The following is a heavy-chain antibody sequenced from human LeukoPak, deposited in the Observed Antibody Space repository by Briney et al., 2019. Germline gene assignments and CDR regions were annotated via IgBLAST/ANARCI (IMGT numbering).Heavy chain of an antibody. D-gene: IGHD3-16*02. CDR1: GFTVSSHY. CDR2: IYTGGSI. CDR3: AKNLGFVADC. V-gene: IGHV3-53*01. J-gene: IGHJ4*02. Sequence: GGSLRLPCAAPGFTVSSHYMSWVRQAPGKGLEWVSVIYTGGSIQYADSVKGRFTISRDNSKNMVYLQMNSLRAEDTAVYYCAKNLGFVADCWGQGTLITVSS.